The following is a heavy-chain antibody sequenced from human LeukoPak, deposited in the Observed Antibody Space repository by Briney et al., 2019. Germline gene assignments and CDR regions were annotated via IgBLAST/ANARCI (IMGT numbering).Heavy chain of an antibody. Sequence: SETLSLTCAVYGGSFSGYYWSWIRQPPGKGLEWIGEINHSGSTNYNPSLKSRVTISVDTSKNQFSLKLSSVTAADTAVYYCARDDSGGTFDYWGQGTLVTVSS. V-gene: IGHV4-34*01. D-gene: IGHD3-10*01. CDR2: INHSGST. CDR1: GGSFSGYY. CDR3: ARDDSGGTFDY. J-gene: IGHJ4*02.